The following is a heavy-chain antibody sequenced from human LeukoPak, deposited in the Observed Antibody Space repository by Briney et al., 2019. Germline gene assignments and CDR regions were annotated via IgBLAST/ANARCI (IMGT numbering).Heavy chain of an antibody. V-gene: IGHV3-11*01. D-gene: IGHD2-15*01. CDR2: ISSSGDTI. CDR1: GFTFSDYY. CDR3: ATGRARYCSGGRCYGYYFDY. J-gene: IGHJ4*02. Sequence: PGGSLRLSCAASGFTFSDYYMSWIRQAPGKGLEWVSYISSSGDTIYYADSVKGRFTISRDNAKNSLYLQMNSLRAEDTAVYYCATGRARYCSGGRCYGYYFDYWGQGTLVTVSS.